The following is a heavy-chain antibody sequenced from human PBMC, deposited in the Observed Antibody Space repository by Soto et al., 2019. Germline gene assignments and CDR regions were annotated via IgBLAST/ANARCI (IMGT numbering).Heavy chain of an antibody. CDR1: GFTFSSYA. D-gene: IGHD3-22*01. J-gene: IGHJ6*02. CDR3: ARVRAAYDSSGYYQHYYYYYGMDV. CDR2: ISSSSSYI. Sequence: GGSLRLSCAASGFTFSSYAMSWVRQAPGKGLEWVSSISSSSSYIYYADSVKGRFTISRDNAKNSLYLQMNSLRAEDTAVYYCARVRAAYDSSGYYQHYYYYYGMDVWGQGTTVTVSS. V-gene: IGHV3-21*01.